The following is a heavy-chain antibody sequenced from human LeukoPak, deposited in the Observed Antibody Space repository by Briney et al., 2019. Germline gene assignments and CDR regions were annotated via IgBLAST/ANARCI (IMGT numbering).Heavy chain of an antibody. V-gene: IGHV3-23*01. CDR1: GFTFSSYS. CDR3: AKSGYNRFDY. D-gene: IGHD5-24*01. Sequence: GGSLRLSCAASGFTFSSYSMNWVRQAPGKGLEWVSNISGRGSGGITYYADSVKGRFTISRDNSKNTLYLQMNSLRAEDTAVYYCAKSGYNRFDYWGQGTLVSVSS. CDR2: ISGRGSGGIT. J-gene: IGHJ4*02.